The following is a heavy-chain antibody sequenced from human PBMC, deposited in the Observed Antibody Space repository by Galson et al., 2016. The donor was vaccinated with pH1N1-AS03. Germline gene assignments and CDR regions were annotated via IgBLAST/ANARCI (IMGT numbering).Heavy chain of an antibody. CDR3: AKHRIPVPANWYFDL. V-gene: IGHV3-30*18. CDR2: ISHDETGE. CDR1: GFTFRNFG. Sequence: SLRLSCAASGFTFRNFGMHWVRQAPGKGPEWVGIISHDETGEWYADSVKGRFTISRDDSKNTLYLQMDSLRAEDTAVYFCAKHRIPVPANWYFDLWGRGTLVSVSS. D-gene: IGHD6-19*01. J-gene: IGHJ2*01.